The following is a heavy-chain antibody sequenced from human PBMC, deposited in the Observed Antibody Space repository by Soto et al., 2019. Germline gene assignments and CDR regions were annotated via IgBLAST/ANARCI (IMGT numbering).Heavy chain of an antibody. V-gene: IGHV3-23*01. D-gene: IGHD4-17*01. CDR1: GFTFSSYA. J-gene: IGHJ4*02. CDR2: ISGSGGST. Sequence: GESLKISCAASGFTFSSYAMSWVRQAPGKGLEWVSAISGSGGSTYYADSVKGRFTISRDNSKNTLYLQMNSLRAEDTAVYYCAKETTVTTSFDYWGQGTLVTVSS. CDR3: AKETTVTTSFDY.